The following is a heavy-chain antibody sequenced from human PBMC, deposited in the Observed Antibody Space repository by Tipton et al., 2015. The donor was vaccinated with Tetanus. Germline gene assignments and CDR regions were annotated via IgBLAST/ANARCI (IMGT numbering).Heavy chain of an antibody. CDR3: ARHGGRLAYYYYRMDV. V-gene: IGHV4-39*01. CDR2: IYYNGNT. J-gene: IGHJ6*02. D-gene: IGHD3-16*01. CDR1: NGSVSSSLYC. Sequence: TLSLTCTVSNGSVSSSLYCWAWVRQSPGRGLEWIGTIYYNGNTYYNPSLKSRVTISVDTSKNQFSLKLTSVTAADTAVYYCARHGGRLAYYYYRMDVWGQGTTVTVSS.